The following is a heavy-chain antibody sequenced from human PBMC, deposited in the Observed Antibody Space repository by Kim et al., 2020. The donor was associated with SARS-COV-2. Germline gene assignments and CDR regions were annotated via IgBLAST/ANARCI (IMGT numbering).Heavy chain of an antibody. V-gene: IGHV4-31*03. CDR2: IYYSGST. J-gene: IGHJ6*02. CDR1: GGSISSGGYY. Sequence: SETLSLTCTVSGGSISSGGYYWSWIRQHPGKGLEWIGYIYYSGSTYYNPSLKSRVTISVDTSKNQFSLKLSSVTAADTAVYYCARDNEVMVRGVYYYGMDVWGQGTTVTVSS. D-gene: IGHD3-10*01. CDR3: ARDNEVMVRGVYYYGMDV.